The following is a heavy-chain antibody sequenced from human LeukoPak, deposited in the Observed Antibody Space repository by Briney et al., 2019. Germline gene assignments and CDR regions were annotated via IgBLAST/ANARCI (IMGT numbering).Heavy chain of an antibody. J-gene: IGHJ3*02. CDR2: FDPEDGET. CDR3: ATDPPYCSSTSCYSDAFDI. V-gene: IGHV1-24*01. D-gene: IGHD2-2*01. CDR1: GYTLTELS. Sequence: AASVKVSCKVSGYTLTELSMHWVRQAPGKGLEWMGGFDPEDGETIYAQKFQGRVTMTEDTSTDTAYTELSSLRSEDTAVYYCATDPPYCSSTSCYSDAFDIWGQGTMVTVSS.